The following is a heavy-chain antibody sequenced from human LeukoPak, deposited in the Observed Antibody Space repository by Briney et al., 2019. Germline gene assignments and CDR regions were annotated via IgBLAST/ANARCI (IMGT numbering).Heavy chain of an antibody. CDR3: ARRIVATIAQYYFDY. CDR2: FSSSGSTI. CDR1: GFTFSDYY. J-gene: IGHJ4*02. D-gene: IGHD5-12*01. Sequence: GGSLRLSCAASGFTFSDYYMSWIRQAPGKGLEWVSYFSSSGSTIYYADSVKGRFTISRDNAKNSLYLQMNSLRAEDTAAYYCARRIVATIAQYYFDYWGQGTLVTVSS. V-gene: IGHV3-11*04.